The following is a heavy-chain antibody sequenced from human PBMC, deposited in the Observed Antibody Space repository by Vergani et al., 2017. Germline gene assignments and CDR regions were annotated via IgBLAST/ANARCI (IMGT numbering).Heavy chain of an antibody. V-gene: IGHV5-10-1*03. D-gene: IGHD3-3*02. Sequence: EVQLVQSGAEVKKPGESLRISCQGSGYSFTTYWITWVRQMPGKGLEWMGRIDPSDSYTNYSPSFQGHVTISADKSISPAYLQWSSLKASDTAMYYCARHFTSAAHFDYWGQGTLVTVSS. CDR1: GYSFTTYW. CDR3: ARHFTSAAHFDY. J-gene: IGHJ4*02. CDR2: IDPSDSYT.